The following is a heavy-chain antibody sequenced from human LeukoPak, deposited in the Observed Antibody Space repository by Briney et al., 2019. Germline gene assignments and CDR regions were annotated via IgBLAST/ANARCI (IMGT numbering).Heavy chain of an antibody. CDR3: ATDRNSGKYYDY. D-gene: IGHD1-26*01. J-gene: IGHJ4*02. Sequence: GGSLRLSCVVSGLMFRNYGMHWVRQAPGKGLEWVAVIYYDGSNQYYVDSVKGRFTVSRDNAKNTLYLQMDSLRAEDTAVYYCATDRNSGKYYDYWGQGTLVTVSS. V-gene: IGHV3-33*01. CDR1: GLMFRNYG. CDR2: IYYDGSNQ.